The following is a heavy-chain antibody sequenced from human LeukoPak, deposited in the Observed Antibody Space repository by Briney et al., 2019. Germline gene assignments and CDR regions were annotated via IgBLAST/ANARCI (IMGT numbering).Heavy chain of an antibody. J-gene: IGHJ4*02. CDR1: GDSTSSGGYY. CDR2: IYYSGST. D-gene: IGHD2-2*01. Sequence: SETLSLTCTVSGDSTSSGGYYWSWIRQHPGKGLEWIGYIYYSGSTYYNPSLKSRVTISEDTSQNQFSLKLSSVTAAHTAVYFCAGGAGYCSTTTCYSYFAHWGQGALVTVSS. CDR3: AGGAGYCSTTTCYSYFAH. V-gene: IGHV4-31*03.